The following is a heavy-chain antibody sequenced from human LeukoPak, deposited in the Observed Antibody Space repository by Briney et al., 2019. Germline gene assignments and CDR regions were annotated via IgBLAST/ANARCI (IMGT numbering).Heavy chain of an antibody. D-gene: IGHD3-9*01. V-gene: IGHV1-8*02. CDR1: GGTFSSYA. CDR3: ARGTVYDILTGYSSYYYYYGMDV. CDR2: MNPNSGNT. J-gene: IGHJ6*02. Sequence: ASVKVSCKASGGTFSSYAISWVRQAPGQGLEWMGWMNPNSGNTGYAQKFQGRVTMTRNTSISTAYMELSSLRSEDTAVYYCARGTVYDILTGYSSYYYYYGMDVWGQGTTVTVSS.